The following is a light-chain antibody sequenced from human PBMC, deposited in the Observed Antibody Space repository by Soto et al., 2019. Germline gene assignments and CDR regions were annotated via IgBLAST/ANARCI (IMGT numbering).Light chain of an antibody. CDR3: QQYNSYPYT. CDR2: RAS. CDR1: QSISSW. V-gene: IGKV1-5*03. J-gene: IGKJ2*01. Sequence: DIQMTQSPSTLSASVGDRVTITCLASQSISSWLAWYQQKAGKAPKLLTYRASSLETGVPSRFSGSGSGTEFTLTISSLQPDEFATYYCQQYNSYPYTFGQGTKLEIK.